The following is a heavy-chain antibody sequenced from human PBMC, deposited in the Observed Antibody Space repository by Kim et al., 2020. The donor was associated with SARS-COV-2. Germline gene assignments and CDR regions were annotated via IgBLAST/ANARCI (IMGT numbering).Heavy chain of an antibody. CDR2: INTNTGNP. V-gene: IGHV7-4-1*02. CDR1: GYTFTSYA. Sequence: ASVKVSCKASGYTFTSYAMNWVRQAPGQGLEWMGWINTNTGNPTYAQGFTGRFVFSLHTSVSTAYLQISSLKAEDTAVYYCARGTYSGSYWGFGYWGQGTLVTVSS. CDR3: ARGTYSGSYWGFGY. D-gene: IGHD1-26*01. J-gene: IGHJ4*02.